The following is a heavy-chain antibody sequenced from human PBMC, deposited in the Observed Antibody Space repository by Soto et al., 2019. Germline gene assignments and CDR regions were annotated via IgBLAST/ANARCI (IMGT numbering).Heavy chain of an antibody. CDR2: IGGSGDWT. J-gene: IGHJ5*02. Sequence: GGSLRLSCAASGFTFSNYAMSWVRQAPGKGLEWVSAIGGSGDWTYYADSVKGRFTISRDNSKNTLSLQMISLRAEDTAVYYCARRGYSSGWHGWFDPWGQGTLVTVSS. CDR1: GFTFSNYA. V-gene: IGHV3-23*01. D-gene: IGHD6-19*01. CDR3: ARRGYSSGWHGWFDP.